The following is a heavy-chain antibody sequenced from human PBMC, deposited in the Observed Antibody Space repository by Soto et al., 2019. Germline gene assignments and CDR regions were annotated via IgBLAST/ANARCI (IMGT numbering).Heavy chain of an antibody. CDR1: GGSFCGYH. CDR2: INPSGSI. V-gene: IGHV4-34*01. J-gene: IGHJ4*02. CDR3: ATFVGATTVTRGSPRDY. Sequence: VQLQQWGAGLLKPSETLSLTCAVYGGSFCGYHWSWFRQPPGKGLEWIGEINPSGSINYNPSLKSRVTISVDTSKNQFSLNLSSVTAADTAVYYCATFVGATTVTRGSPRDYWGQGTLVTVSS. D-gene: IGHD4-4*01.